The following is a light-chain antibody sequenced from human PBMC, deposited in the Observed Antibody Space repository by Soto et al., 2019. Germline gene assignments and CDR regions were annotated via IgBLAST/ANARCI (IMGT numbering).Light chain of an antibody. CDR1: QSLVYSDGNTY. Sequence: DAVMTQSPLSLPVTLGQPAPISCRSSQSLVYSDGNTYLSWFQQRPGQSPRRLIYQVSTRDSGVPDRFSGSGSGTDFTLKISRVEAEDVGVYYCMQGLHWPHTFGQGTKLEIK. CDR2: QVS. J-gene: IGKJ2*01. V-gene: IGKV2-30*01. CDR3: MQGLHWPHT.